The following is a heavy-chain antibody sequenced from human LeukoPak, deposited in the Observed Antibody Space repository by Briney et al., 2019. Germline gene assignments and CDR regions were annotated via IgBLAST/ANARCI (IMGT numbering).Heavy chain of an antibody. CDR1: GYTFTSYG. J-gene: IGHJ4*02. V-gene: IGHV1-18*01. Sequence: ASVKVSCKASGYTFTSYGISLVRQAPGQGLEWMGWISAYNGNTNYAQKLQGRVTMTTDTSTSTAYMELRSLRSDDTAVYYCARDPYYDSRGYTYFDYWGQGTLVTVSS. D-gene: IGHD3-22*01. CDR3: ARDPYYDSRGYTYFDY. CDR2: ISAYNGNT.